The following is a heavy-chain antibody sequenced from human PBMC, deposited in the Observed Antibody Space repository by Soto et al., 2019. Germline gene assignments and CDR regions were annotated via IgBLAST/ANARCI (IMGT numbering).Heavy chain of an antibody. Sequence: QVQLVQSGAEMKEPGDSVRVSCEASGYTFTSYHIHWVRQAPGPGLEWMGWINPKFGDTTYAQDFQGRVSMTRDMSISTVYMELSRLTSDDTAIYYCARNMDYYYGPGSGNGHGFWGQGTTVTVFS. CDR1: GYTFTSYH. D-gene: IGHD3-10*01. CDR2: INPKFGDT. CDR3: ARNMDYYYGPGSGNGHGF. V-gene: IGHV1-2*02. J-gene: IGHJ6*02.